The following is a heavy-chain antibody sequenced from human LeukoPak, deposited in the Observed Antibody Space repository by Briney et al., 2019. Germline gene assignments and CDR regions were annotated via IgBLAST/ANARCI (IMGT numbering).Heavy chain of an antibody. CDR3: ARDASGYYDY. J-gene: IGHJ4*02. Sequence: GGSLRLSCAASGFTFSSYSMNWVRQAPGKGLEWVSSISSSSSYIYYADSVKGRFTISRDNAKNSLYLQMNSLRAEDTAVYFCARDASGYYDYWGQGTLVTVSS. CDR1: GFTFSSYS. CDR2: ISSSSSYI. D-gene: IGHD3-22*01. V-gene: IGHV3-21*01.